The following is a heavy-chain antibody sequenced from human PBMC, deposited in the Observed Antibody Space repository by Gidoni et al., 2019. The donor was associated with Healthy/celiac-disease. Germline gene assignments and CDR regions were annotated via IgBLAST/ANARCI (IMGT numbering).Heavy chain of an antibody. Sequence: QVQLVESGGGVVQPGRSLRLSCAASGFPFSSYAMHWVRQAPGKGLEWVAVISYDGSNKYYADTVKGRFTISRDNSKNTLYLQMNSLRAEDTAVYYCARVGYSLTGFDPWGQGTLVTVSS. V-gene: IGHV3-30*04. CDR1: GFPFSSYA. J-gene: IGHJ5*02. CDR3: ARVGYSLTGFDP. D-gene: IGHD4-4*01. CDR2: ISYDGSNK.